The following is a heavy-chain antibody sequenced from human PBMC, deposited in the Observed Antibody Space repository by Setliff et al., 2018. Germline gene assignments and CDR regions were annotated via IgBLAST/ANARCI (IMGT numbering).Heavy chain of an antibody. CDR1: TFTFSKYA. D-gene: IGHD3-10*01. CDR3: ASYYYGSGSSYIPPHFDY. CDR2: IGASGDRT. Sequence: PGGSLRLSCVASTFTFSKYAITWVRQAPGKGLEWVSSIGASGDRTYYADSVKGRFTISRDTAKNSLYLQMNSLRAEDSAVYYCASYYYGSGSSYIPPHFDYWGLGTLVTVSS. J-gene: IGHJ4*02. V-gene: IGHV3-23*01.